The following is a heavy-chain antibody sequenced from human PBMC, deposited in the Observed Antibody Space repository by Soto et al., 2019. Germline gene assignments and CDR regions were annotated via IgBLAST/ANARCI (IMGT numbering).Heavy chain of an antibody. D-gene: IGHD4-17*01. CDR3: ARGTTVTLYYYYMDV. CDR2: IYYSGST. V-gene: IGHV4-31*03. J-gene: IGHJ6*03. CDR1: GGSISSGGYY. Sequence: QVQLQESGPGLVKPSQTLSLTCTVSGGSISSGGYYWSWIRQHPGKGLEWIGYIYYSGSTYYNPSLKSRVTISGDTSKNQFALKLSSVTAADTAVYYCARGTTVTLYYYYMDVWGKGTTVTVSS.